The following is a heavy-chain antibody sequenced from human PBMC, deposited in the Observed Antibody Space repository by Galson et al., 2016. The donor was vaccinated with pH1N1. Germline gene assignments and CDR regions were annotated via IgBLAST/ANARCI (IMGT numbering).Heavy chain of an antibody. Sequence: ETLSLTCTVYGGSFSDYYWSWIRQPPGKGLEWIGEVNPSGSTIYNPSLNSRVIISAYTSRNQFSLKLTSVTAADTAVYFCARVDFGGKLGDWGQGTQVTVSS. CDR2: VNPSGST. CDR1: GGSFSDYY. J-gene: IGHJ4*02. V-gene: IGHV4-34*01. D-gene: IGHD3-10*01. CDR3: ARVDFGGKLGD.